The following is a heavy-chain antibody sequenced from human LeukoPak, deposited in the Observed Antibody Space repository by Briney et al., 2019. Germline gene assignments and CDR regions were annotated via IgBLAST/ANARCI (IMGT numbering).Heavy chain of an antibody. V-gene: IGHV3-30*18. Sequence: GGSLRLSCAASGFTFSSYGMHWVRQAPGKGLEWVAVIPYDGSNKYYADSVKGRFTISRDNSKNTLYLQTNSLRAEDTAVYYCAKGDGYKLIDYWGQGTLVTVSS. CDR3: AKGDGYKLIDY. J-gene: IGHJ4*02. CDR1: GFTFSSYG. D-gene: IGHD5-24*01. CDR2: IPYDGSNK.